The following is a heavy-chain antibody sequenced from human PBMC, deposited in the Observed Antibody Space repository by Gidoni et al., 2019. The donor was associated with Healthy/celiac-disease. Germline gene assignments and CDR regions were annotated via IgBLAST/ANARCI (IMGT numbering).Heavy chain of an antibody. CDR1: GFTFSSYA. D-gene: IGHD3-22*01. CDR2: ISGSGGST. V-gene: IGHV3-23*04. J-gene: IGHJ4*02. Sequence: EVQLVESGGGLVQPGGSLRLSCAPSGFTFSSYAMSWVRQASGKGLEWVSAISGSGGSTYYADSVKGRFTISRDNSKNTLYLQMNSLRAEDTAVYYCAKDLEDSSGYLMYYFDYWGQGTLVTVSS. CDR3: AKDLEDSSGYLMYYFDY.